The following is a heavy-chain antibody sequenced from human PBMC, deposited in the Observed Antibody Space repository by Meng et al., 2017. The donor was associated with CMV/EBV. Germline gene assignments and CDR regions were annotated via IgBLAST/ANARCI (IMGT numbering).Heavy chain of an antibody. D-gene: IGHD2-2*01. Sequence: GGSLRLSCAASGFTFSSYWMSWVRQAPGKGLEWVANIKQDGSEKYYVDSVKGRFTISRDNAKNSLYLQMNSLRAEDTAVYYCASGPERWYQPRRNWFDPWGQGTLVTVSS. CDR1: GFTFSSYW. J-gene: IGHJ5*02. CDR3: ASGPERWYQPRRNWFDP. V-gene: IGHV3-7*03. CDR2: IKQDGSEK.